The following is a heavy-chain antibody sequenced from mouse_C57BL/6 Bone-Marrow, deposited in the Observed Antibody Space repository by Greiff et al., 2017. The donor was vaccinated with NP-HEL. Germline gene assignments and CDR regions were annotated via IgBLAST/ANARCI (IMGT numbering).Heavy chain of an antibody. D-gene: IGHD1-1*01. CDR2: ISSGSSTI. J-gene: IGHJ4*01. V-gene: IGHV5-17*01. CDR1: GFTFSDYG. CDR3: AAYYYGSSGYYAMDY. Sequence: EVKLVESGGGLVKPGGSLKLSCAASGFTFSDYGMHLVRQAPEKGLELVAYISSGSSTIYYADTVKGRFPIPSDNAKNTLFLQMTSLRSEATAMYYCAAYYYGSSGYYAMDYWGQGTSVTVSS.